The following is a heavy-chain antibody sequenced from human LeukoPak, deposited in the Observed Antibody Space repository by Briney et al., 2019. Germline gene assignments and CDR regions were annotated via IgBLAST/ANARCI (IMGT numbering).Heavy chain of an antibody. CDR3: AEGSVEYFDY. J-gene: IGHJ4*02. Sequence: GSSVKVSCKASGGTFSSYAISGVRQAPGQGLEWMGRIIPILGIANYAQKFQGRVTITADKSTSTAYMELSSLRSEDTAVYYCAEGSVEYFDYWGQGTLVTVSS. CDR1: GGTFSSYA. CDR2: IIPILGIA. V-gene: IGHV1-69*04.